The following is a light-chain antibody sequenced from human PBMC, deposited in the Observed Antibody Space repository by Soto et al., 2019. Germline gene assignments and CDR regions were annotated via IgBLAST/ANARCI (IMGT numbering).Light chain of an antibody. CDR1: ALPNQY. CDR2: KDT. V-gene: IGLV3-25*03. Sequence: SYELTQPPSVSVSPGQTARITCSGDALPNQYAYWYHQKPGQAPVLVIYKDTERPSGIPERFSGSSSGTTVTLTISAVQAEDEADYYCQSADSSGTYVFGTGTKVTVL. J-gene: IGLJ1*01. CDR3: QSADSSGTYV.